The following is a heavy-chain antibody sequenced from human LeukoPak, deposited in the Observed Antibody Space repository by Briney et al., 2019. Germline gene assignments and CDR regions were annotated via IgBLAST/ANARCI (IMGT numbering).Heavy chain of an antibody. CDR3: ARRTGYYDGFDY. V-gene: IGHV4-59*02. CDR2: IYYSGST. J-gene: IGHJ4*02. Sequence: SETLSLTCTFSGASVSSYYWSWIRQPPGKGLEWIGYIYYSGSTNYNPSLKSRVTISVDTSKNQLSLKVSSVTAADTAVYYCARRTGYYDGFDYWGQGTLVTVSS. CDR1: GASVSSYY. D-gene: IGHD3/OR15-3a*01.